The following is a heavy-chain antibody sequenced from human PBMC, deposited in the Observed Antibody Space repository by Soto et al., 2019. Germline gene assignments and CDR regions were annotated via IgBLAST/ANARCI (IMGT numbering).Heavy chain of an antibody. CDR2: IIPILGIA. J-gene: IGHJ4*02. CDR3: ARDRSPVDDWNYYFDY. D-gene: IGHD1-7*01. V-gene: IGHV1-69*10. Sequence: ASVKVSCKASGGTFSSYAISWVRQAPGQGLEWMGGIIPILGIANYAQKFQGRVTITADKSTSTAYMELSSLRSEDTAVYYCARDRSPVDDWNYYFDYWGQGTLVTVSS. CDR1: GGTFSSYA.